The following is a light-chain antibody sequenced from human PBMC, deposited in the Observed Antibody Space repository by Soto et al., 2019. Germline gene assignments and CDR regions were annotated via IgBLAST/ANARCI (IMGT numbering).Light chain of an antibody. Sequence: QSALTQPASVSVSPGQSITISCTGTSSDVGGYNYVSWYQQHPGKAPKLMIYEVSNRPSGVSNRFSGSKSGNTASLTISGLQAEDEADYYCSSFRSGSTLFGTGTKLTVL. CDR2: EVS. J-gene: IGLJ1*01. CDR3: SSFRSGSTL. CDR1: SSDVGGYNY. V-gene: IGLV2-14*01.